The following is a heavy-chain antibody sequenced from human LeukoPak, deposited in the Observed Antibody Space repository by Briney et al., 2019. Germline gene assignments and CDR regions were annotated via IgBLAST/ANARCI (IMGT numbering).Heavy chain of an antibody. CDR2: INHSGST. D-gene: IGHD3-16*02. J-gene: IGHJ4*02. Sequence: SETLSLTCAVCGGSFSGYYWSWIRQPPGKGLEWIGEINHSGSTNYNPSLKSRVTISVDTSKNQFSLKLSSVTAADTAVYYCAREGEAPNYVWGSYRFDYWGQGTLLTVSS. CDR3: AREGEAPNYVWGSYRFDY. V-gene: IGHV4-34*01. CDR1: GGSFSGYY.